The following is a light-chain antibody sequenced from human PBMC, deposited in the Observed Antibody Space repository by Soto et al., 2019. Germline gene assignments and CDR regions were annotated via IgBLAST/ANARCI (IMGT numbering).Light chain of an antibody. V-gene: IGKV1-5*01. CDR3: QQYNYSPYT. CDR1: QSISSW. CDR2: DAS. J-gene: IGKJ2*01. Sequence: DIQMTQSPSTLSASVGDRVTITCRASQSISSWLAWYQQKPGKAPKLLIYDASSLESGVPSRFSGSGSGTDFTLTISSLQPDDFAAYYCQQYNYSPYTFGQGTKVEIK.